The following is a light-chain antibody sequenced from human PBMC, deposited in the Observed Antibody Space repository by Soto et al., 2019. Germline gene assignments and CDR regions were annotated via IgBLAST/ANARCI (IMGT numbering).Light chain of an antibody. CDR1: NSDVGGYNY. CDR3: SSYTTTNTLWV. J-gene: IGLJ1*01. Sequence: QSVLTQPASVSGSPGQSITIPCTGTNSDVGGYNYVSWYQPHPGKAPKLMIYEVFNRPSGVSSRFSGSKSGSTASLTISGLQAEDEADYYCSSYTTTNTLWVFGTGTKGTVL. CDR2: EVF. V-gene: IGLV2-14*01.